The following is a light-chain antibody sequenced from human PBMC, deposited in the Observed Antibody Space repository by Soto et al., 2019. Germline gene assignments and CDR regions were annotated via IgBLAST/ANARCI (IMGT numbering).Light chain of an antibody. V-gene: IGKV3-20*01. CDR3: QQYGSSPQT. J-gene: IGKJ1*01. CDR1: QIVAIY. Sequence: EIVLTQSPGTLSLSPGERATLSCRASQIVAIYLAWYQKKTGQAPRLLISGTSSRATGIPDRFSVSGSGTDLTLTISRREPEDFAVYYCQQYGSSPQTFGQGTKLEIK. CDR2: GTS.